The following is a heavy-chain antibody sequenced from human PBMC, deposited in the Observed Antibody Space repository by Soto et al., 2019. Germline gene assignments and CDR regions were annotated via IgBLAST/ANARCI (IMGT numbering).Heavy chain of an antibody. Sequence: GGSLRLSCAASGFTFSSYAMTWVRQAPGKGLEWVSGISVDGRRTYYADSVKGRFTISRDNSENTLYLQMNSLRAEDTAVYYCAEDTMIVVVIGPVDYFDYWGQGTLVTVSS. D-gene: IGHD3-22*01. CDR3: AEDTMIVVVIGPVDYFDY. V-gene: IGHV3-23*01. CDR1: GFTFSSYA. J-gene: IGHJ4*02. CDR2: ISVDGRRT.